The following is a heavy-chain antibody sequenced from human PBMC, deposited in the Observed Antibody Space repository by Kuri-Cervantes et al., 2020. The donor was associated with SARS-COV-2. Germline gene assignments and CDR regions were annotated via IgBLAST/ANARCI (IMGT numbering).Heavy chain of an antibody. V-gene: IGHV1-46*01. Sequence: ASVKVSCKASGGTFSSYAISWVRQAPGQGLEWMGIINPSGGSTSYAQKFQGRVTMTRDTSTSAVYMELSSLRSEDTAVYYCARDLTMVRGVIQPLDYWGQGTLVTVSS. D-gene: IGHD3-10*01. CDR3: ARDLTMVRGVIQPLDY. CDR1: GGTFSSYA. CDR2: INPSGGST. J-gene: IGHJ4*02.